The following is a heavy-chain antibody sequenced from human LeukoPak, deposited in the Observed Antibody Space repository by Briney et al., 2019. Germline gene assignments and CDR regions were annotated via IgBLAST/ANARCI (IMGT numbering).Heavy chain of an antibody. Sequence: ASVKVSCKASGGTFSSYAISWVRRAPGQGLEWMGGIIPIFGTANYAQKFQGRVTITADESTSTAYMELSSLRSEDTAVYYCSCYYDSSGYRTDYWGQGTLVTVSS. D-gene: IGHD3-22*01. CDR3: SCYYDSSGYRTDY. CDR2: IIPIFGTA. V-gene: IGHV1-69*13. J-gene: IGHJ4*02. CDR1: GGTFSSYA.